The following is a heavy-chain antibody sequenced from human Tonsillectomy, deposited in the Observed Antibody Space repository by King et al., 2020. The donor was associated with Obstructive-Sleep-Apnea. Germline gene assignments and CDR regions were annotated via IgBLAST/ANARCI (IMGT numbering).Heavy chain of an antibody. CDR1: GGSISSGDYY. D-gene: IGHD3-22*01. J-gene: IGHJ2*01. CDR3: ARGRITMMVYWYFDL. V-gene: IGHV4-30-4*01. Sequence: VQLQESGPGLVKPSQTLSLTCTVSGGSISSGDYYWSWIRQPPGKGREWIGYIYYSGSTYYNPSLKSRVTISVDTSKNQFSLKLSSVTAADTAVYYCARGRITMMVYWYFDLWGRGTLVTVSS. CDR2: IYYSGST.